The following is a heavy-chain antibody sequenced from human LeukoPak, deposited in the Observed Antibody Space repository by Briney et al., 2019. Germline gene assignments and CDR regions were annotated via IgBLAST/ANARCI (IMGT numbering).Heavy chain of an antibody. Sequence: QPGRSLRLSCAASGFTFSSIAMTWVRQAPGKGLEWVSTIRSNGDTTYNADSVKGRFTISRDNSKNTLYLQLNSLRVEDTAIYYCAKGQELDDGVFDSWGQGTLVTVSS. CDR2: IRSNGDTT. D-gene: IGHD1-1*01. CDR3: AKGQELDDGVFDS. V-gene: IGHV3-23*01. J-gene: IGHJ4*02. CDR1: GFTFSSIA.